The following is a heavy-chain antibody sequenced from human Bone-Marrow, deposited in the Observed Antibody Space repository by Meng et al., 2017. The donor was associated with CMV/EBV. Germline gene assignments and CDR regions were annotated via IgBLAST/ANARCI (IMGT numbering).Heavy chain of an antibody. J-gene: IGHJ6*02. CDR1: GYTFTGYY. V-gene: IGHV1-2*02. CDR2: INPNSGGT. D-gene: IGHD6-19*01. CDR3: ARVQLRVAGRCGGYDIDV. Sequence: ASVKVSCKASGYTFTGYYMHWVRQAPGQGLEWMGLINPNSGGTNYAQKFQDRVTMTRDTSTSTAYMELSRLRSDDTAVYYCARVQLRVAGRCGGYDIDVWGQGTTVTVSS.